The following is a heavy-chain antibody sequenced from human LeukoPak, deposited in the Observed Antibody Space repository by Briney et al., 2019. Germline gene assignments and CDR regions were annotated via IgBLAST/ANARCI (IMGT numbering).Heavy chain of an antibody. CDR3: ATRLTIFGVVIDY. CDR2: IRGSGGST. V-gene: IGHV3-23*01. CDR1: GFTFSSYA. D-gene: IGHD3-3*01. Sequence: GGSLRLSCAASGFTFSSYAMSWVRQAPGKGLEWVSAIRGSGGSTYYADSVKGRFTISRDNSKNTLYLQMNSLRAEDTAVYYCATRLTIFGVVIDYWGQGTLVTVSS. J-gene: IGHJ4*02.